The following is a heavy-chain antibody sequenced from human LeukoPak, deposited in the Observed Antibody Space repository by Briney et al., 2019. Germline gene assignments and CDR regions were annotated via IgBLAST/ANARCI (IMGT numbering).Heavy chain of an antibody. D-gene: IGHD6-13*01. CDR1: GFTFSSYA. CDR3: AKYSSSWYLKYFQH. Sequence: GGSLRLSCAASGFTFSSYAMSWARQAPGKGLEWVSAISGSGGSTYYADSVKGRFTISRDNSKNTLYLQMNSLRAEDTAVYYCAKYSSSWYLKYFQHWGQGTLVTVSS. CDR2: ISGSGGST. V-gene: IGHV3-23*01. J-gene: IGHJ1*01.